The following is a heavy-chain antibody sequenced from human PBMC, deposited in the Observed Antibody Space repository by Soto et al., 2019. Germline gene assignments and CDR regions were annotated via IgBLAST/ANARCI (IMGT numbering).Heavy chain of an antibody. J-gene: IGHJ3*02. CDR2: IDPRGGGA. CDR3: ARDPPGGGKRGHAFDI. Sequence: SVKLAWNGAGYAFTCRRMQWVRQAPGQGLDWMGLIDPRGGGASYAQKFQGRVTMTRDTSTSTVNMELRSLRSDDTAVYYCARDPPGGGKRGHAFDISCQGALATV. CDR1: GYAFTCRR. V-gene: IGHV1-46*01. D-gene: IGHD2-15*01.